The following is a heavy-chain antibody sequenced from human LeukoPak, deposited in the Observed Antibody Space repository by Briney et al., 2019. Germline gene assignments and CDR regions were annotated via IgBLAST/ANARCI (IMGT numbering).Heavy chain of an antibody. J-gene: IGHJ4*02. CDR3: AKDIYGDYGPFDY. V-gene: IGHV3-9*01. D-gene: IGHD4-17*01. Sequence: GGSLRLPCAASGFPFDDYAMHWARHAPGKGLEWVSGITWDSGTIDYADSVKGRFTISRDNAKNSLYLQLNSLRSEDTALYYCAKDIYGDYGPFDYWGQGTLVTVSS. CDR2: ITWDSGTI. CDR1: GFPFDDYA.